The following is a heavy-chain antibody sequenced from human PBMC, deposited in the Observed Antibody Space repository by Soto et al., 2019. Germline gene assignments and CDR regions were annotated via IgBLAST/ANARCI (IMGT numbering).Heavy chain of an antibody. J-gene: IGHJ4*02. V-gene: IGHV3-23*01. CDR2: ISGSGGST. Sequence: GGSLRLSCAASGFTFSSYAMSWVRQAPGKGLEWVSAISGSGGSTYYADSVKGRFTISRDKSKNTLYLQMNSLRAEDTAVYYCAKDPIVVVPPRRFDYWGQGTLVTVSS. CDR1: GFTFSSYA. D-gene: IGHD3-22*01. CDR3: AKDPIVVVPPRRFDY.